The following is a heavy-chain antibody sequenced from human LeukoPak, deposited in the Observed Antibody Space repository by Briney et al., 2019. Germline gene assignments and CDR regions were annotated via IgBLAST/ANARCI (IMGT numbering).Heavy chain of an antibody. CDR1: GYSISSGYY. V-gene: IGHV4-38-2*01. Sequence: SETLSLTCAVSGYSISSGYYWGWIRQPPGKGLEWIGSIYHSGGTYYNPSLKSRVTISVDTSKNQFSLKLSSVTAADTAVYYCARVSGLRYFDWLLVYWGQGTLVTVSS. CDR3: ARVSGLRYFDWLLVY. D-gene: IGHD3-9*01. CDR2: IYHSGGT. J-gene: IGHJ4*02.